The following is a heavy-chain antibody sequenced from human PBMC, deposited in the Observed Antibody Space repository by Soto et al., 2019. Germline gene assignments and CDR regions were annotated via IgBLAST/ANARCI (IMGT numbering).Heavy chain of an antibody. D-gene: IGHD2-15*01. CDR2: ISYDGSNK. CDR3: ARDGDCSGGSCYSRGGYFDY. V-gene: IGHV3-30-3*01. Sequence: QVQLVESGGGVVQPGRSLRLSCAASVFTFSSYAMHWVRQAPGKGLEWVAVISYDGSNKYYADSVKGRFTISRDNSKNTLYLQMNSLRAEDTAVYYCARDGDCSGGSCYSRGGYFDYWGQGTLLTVSS. J-gene: IGHJ4*02. CDR1: VFTFSSYA.